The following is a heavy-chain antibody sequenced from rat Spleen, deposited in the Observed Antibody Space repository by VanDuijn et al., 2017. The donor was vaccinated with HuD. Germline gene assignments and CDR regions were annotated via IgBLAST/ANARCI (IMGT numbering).Heavy chain of an antibody. D-gene: IGHD1-6*01. J-gene: IGHJ4*01. Sequence: EVQLVESGGGLIQPGRSLKLSCAVSGFTFSNYGMHWIRQAPTKGLEWVASISPSGGSTYYRDSVKGRFTISRDNAKSTLYLQMDSLRSEDTATYYCARSVYSYVMDAWGQGASVTVSS. CDR1: GFTFSNYG. CDR2: ISPSGGST. V-gene: IGHV5-19*01. CDR3: ARSVYSYVMDA.